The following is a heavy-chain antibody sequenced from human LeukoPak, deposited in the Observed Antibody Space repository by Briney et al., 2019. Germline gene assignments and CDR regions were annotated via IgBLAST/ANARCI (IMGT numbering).Heavy chain of an antibody. V-gene: IGHV3-74*01. CDR2: INSDGSYV. CDR3: AGDRSSPFDY. J-gene: IGHJ4*02. D-gene: IGHD1-26*01. CDR1: GFTFSSYW. Sequence: GRSLRLSCAASGFTFSSYWMHWVRQAPGKGLVWVSGINSDGSYVTYADSVKGRFTISRDNTKNTLYLQMNSLRAEDTAVYFCAGDRSSPFDYWGQGTLVTVSS.